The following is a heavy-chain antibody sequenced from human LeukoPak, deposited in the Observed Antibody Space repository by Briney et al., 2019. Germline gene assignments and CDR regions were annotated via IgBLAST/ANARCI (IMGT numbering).Heavy chain of an antibody. CDR3: ARDYSRNSFDY. V-gene: IGHV3-48*01. Sequence: GGSLRLSCAAPGFTFSSYSMNWVRQAPGRGLEWVSYIDTSSSTIYSADSVKGRFSISRDNSKNALYLQMNSLSAEDTAVYFCARDYSRNSFDYWGQGTLVTVSS. CDR1: GFTFSSYS. CDR2: IDTSSSTI. D-gene: IGHD6-13*01. J-gene: IGHJ4*02.